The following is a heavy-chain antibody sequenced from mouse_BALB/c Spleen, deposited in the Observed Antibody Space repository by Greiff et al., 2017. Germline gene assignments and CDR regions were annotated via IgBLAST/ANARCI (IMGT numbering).Heavy chain of an antibody. CDR2: ISSGGSYT. V-gene: IGHV5-6*01. CDR3: ESLYDGYYAWFAY. D-gene: IGHD2-3*01. J-gene: IGHJ3*01. Sequence: EVKVVESGGDLVKPGGSLKLSCAASGFTFSSYGMSWVRQTPDKRLEWVATISSGGSYTYYPDSVKGRFTISRDNAKNTLYLQMSSLKSEDTAMYYCESLYDGYYAWFAYWGQGTLVTVSA. CDR1: GFTFSSYG.